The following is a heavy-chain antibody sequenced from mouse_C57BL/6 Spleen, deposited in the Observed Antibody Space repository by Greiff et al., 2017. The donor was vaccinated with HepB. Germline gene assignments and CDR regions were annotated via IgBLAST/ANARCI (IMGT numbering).Heavy chain of an antibody. CDR2: IWGGGST. D-gene: IGHD2-4*01. CDR3: AKHIGSPYDYDGGFAY. Sequence: VMLVESGPGLVAPSQSLSITCTVSGFSLTSYGVDWVRQPPGKGLEWLGVIWGGGSTNYNSALMSRLSISKDNSKSQVFLKMNSLQTDDTAMYYLAKHIGSPYDYDGGFAYWGQGTLVTVSA. J-gene: IGHJ3*01. CDR1: GFSLTSYG. V-gene: IGHV2-9*01.